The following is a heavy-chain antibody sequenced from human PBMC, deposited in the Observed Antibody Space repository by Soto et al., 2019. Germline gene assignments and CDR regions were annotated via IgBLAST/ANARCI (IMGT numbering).Heavy chain of an antibody. D-gene: IGHD3-22*01. CDR1: GGTFSSYA. Sequence: SVKVSCKASGGTFSSYAISWVRQAAGQGLEWMGGIIPIFGTANYAQKFQGRVTITADESTSTAYMELSSLRSEDTAVYYCARWFEYYYDSSGRSHDAFHIWVRGIMVTVSS. CDR3: ARWFEYYYDSSGRSHDAFHI. CDR2: IIPIFGTA. V-gene: IGHV1-69*13. J-gene: IGHJ3*02.